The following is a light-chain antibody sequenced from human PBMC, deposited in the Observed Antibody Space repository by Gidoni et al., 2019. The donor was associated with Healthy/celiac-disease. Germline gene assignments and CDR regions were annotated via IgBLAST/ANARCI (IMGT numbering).Light chain of an antibody. Sequence: EIVMTQSPATLSVSPGERATLSCRAIQSVSSNLPWYQQKPGQAPRLLIYGASTRATGIPARFRGSGSGTEFTLTISSLQSEDFAVYYCQQYNNWPPYTFGQGTKLEIK. CDR2: GAS. CDR3: QQYNNWPPYT. CDR1: QSVSSN. V-gene: IGKV3-15*01. J-gene: IGKJ2*01.